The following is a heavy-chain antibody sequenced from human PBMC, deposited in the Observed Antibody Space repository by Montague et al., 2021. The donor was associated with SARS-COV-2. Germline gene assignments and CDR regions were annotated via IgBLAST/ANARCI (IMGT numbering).Heavy chain of an antibody. Sequence: SVILSCGASGFTFSHYAMNWVRQAPAKGLEWVAFVSYDGDNKFYXESVKGRFSISRDKAKNTLNLEVHSLRPDDTAVYYCARGRGPETGYHFDYWGQGTLVTVSS. CDR3: ARGRGPETGYHFDY. V-gene: IGHV3-30-3*01. CDR1: GFTFSHYA. CDR2: VSYDGDNK. J-gene: IGHJ4*02. D-gene: IGHD3-9*01.